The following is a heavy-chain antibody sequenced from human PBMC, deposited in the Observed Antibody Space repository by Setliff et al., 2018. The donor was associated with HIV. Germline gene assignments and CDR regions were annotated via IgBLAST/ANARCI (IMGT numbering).Heavy chain of an antibody. Sequence: ASVKVSCKASGYNFTSHDINWVRQAPGQGLEWMGWMNPKSGNTGYARKFQGRVTMTRKTSISTAYMELRSLRSDDTAVYYCARGYCSSTSCYGIYYFDNWGQGTPVTVS. CDR3: ARGYCSSTSCYGIYYFDN. CDR2: MNPKSGNT. CDR1: GYNFTSHD. J-gene: IGHJ4*02. D-gene: IGHD2-2*01. V-gene: IGHV1-8*01.